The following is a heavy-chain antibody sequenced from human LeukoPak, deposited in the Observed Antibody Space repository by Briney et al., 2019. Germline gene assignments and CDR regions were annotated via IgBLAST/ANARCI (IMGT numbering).Heavy chain of an antibody. CDR2: IKSKTDGGTT. CDR3: TTKGPACSGGSCYWR. CDR1: GFTFSNAW. V-gene: IGHV3-15*01. J-gene: IGHJ4*02. D-gene: IGHD2-15*01. Sequence: GGSLRLSCAASGFTFSNAWMSWVRQAPGKVLEWVGRIKSKTDGGTTDYAAPVKGRFTISRDDSKNTLYLQMSSLKTEDTAVYYCTTKGPACSGGSCYWRWGQGTLVTVSS.